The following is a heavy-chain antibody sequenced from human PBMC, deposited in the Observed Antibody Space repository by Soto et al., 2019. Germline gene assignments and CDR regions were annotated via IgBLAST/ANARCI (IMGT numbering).Heavy chain of an antibody. J-gene: IGHJ6*02. CDR2: IYYSGST. CDR1: GGSISSGDYY. CDR3: ARAIGSGSYYNVVRYYYYYGMDV. V-gene: IGHV4-30-4*01. D-gene: IGHD3-10*01. Sequence: PSETLSLTCTVSGGSISSGDYYWSWIRQPPGKGLEWIGYIYYSGSTYYNPSLKSRVTISVDTSKNQFSLKLSSVTAADTAVYYCARAIGSGSYYNVVRYYYYYGMDVWGQGTTVTVSS.